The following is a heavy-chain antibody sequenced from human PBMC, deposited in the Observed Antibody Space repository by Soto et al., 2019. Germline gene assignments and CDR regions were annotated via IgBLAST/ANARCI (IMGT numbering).Heavy chain of an antibody. V-gene: IGHV3-7*01. CDR1: GFTFYTYW. D-gene: IGHD6-19*01. Sequence: GGSLRLSCGASGFTFYTYWMNWVRQAPGMGLEWVANIKSDGSEKYYVDSVKGRFTISRDNTKNSMYLQMNSLRVEETAMYHCMTDHGGWWGPGTLVTVSS. J-gene: IGHJ4*02. CDR2: IKSDGSEK. CDR3: MTDHGGW.